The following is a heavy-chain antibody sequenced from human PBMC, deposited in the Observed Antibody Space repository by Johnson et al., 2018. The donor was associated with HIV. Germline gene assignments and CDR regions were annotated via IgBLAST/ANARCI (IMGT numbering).Heavy chain of an antibody. D-gene: IGHD3-22*01. V-gene: IGHV3-30*04. CDR3: ARSITRIVVIITGVVAFDI. CDR2: ISNVGRNK. Sequence: VQLVESGGGVVQPGRSLRLSCAASGFTFSRYAMHWVRQAPGKGLEWVAVISNVGRNKYYADSVRGRFTISRDNAKNSLYLQMNSLRAEDTALYYCARSITRIVVIITGVVAFDIWGQGTMVTVSS. CDR1: GFTFSRYA. J-gene: IGHJ3*02.